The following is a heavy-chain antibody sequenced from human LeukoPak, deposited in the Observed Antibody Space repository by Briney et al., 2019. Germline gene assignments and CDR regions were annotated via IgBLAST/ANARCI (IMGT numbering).Heavy chain of an antibody. CDR3: ARDSLIQLGILDY. Sequence: GASVKVSCKTSGYTFTGYYMHWVRQAPGQGLEWMGWINPNSGGTNYAQKFQGRVTMTRDTSISTAYMELSRLRSDDTAVYYCARDSLIQLGILDYWGQGTLVTVSS. CDR1: GYTFTGYY. CDR2: INPNSGGT. D-gene: IGHD2-2*01. J-gene: IGHJ4*02. V-gene: IGHV1-2*02.